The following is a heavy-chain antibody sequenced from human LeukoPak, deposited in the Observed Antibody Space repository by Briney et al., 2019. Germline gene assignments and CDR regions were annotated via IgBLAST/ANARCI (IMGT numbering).Heavy chain of an antibody. Sequence: XXAXGXXXXXFSSISGPSDTIHYADSVKGRFTISRDNAKNSLYLQMNSLGAEDTAVYYCARDLGRGRYFDSWGQGTLVTVSS. V-gene: IGHV3-21*06. CDR3: ARDLGRGRYFDS. J-gene: IGHJ4*02. CDR2: ISGPSDTI. D-gene: IGHD5-24*01.